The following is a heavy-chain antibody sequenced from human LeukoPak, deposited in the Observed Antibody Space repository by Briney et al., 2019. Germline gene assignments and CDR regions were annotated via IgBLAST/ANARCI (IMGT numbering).Heavy chain of an antibody. D-gene: IGHD2-21*01. V-gene: IGHV4-39*07. J-gene: IGHJ5*02. Sequence: SETLSLTCTVSGGSISSNNYYWGWIRQPPGKGLEWIGSIYYSGSTYYNPSLKSRVTISVDTSKNQFSLRLNSVTAAGTAVYYCARSPTVNCLFGFDPWGQGTLVTVSS. CDR3: ARSPTVNCLFGFDP. CDR1: GGSISSNNYY. CDR2: IYYSGST.